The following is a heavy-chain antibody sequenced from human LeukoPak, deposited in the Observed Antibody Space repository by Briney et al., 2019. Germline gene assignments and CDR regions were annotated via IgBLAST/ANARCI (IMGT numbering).Heavy chain of an antibody. Sequence: GGSLRLSCAASGFTFSSYSMNWVRQAPGKGLEWVSSISSSSSYIYYADSVKGRFTISRDNAKNSLYLQMNSLRAEDTAVYYCAREQRYFDWLLPQTKSNYMDVWGKGTTVTISS. CDR1: GFTFSSYS. CDR3: AREQRYFDWLLPQTKSNYMDV. V-gene: IGHV3-21*01. J-gene: IGHJ6*03. D-gene: IGHD3-9*01. CDR2: ISSSSSYI.